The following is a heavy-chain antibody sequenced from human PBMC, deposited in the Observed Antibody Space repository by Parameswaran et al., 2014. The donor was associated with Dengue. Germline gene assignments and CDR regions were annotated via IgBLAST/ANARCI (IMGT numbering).Heavy chain of an antibody. V-gene: IGHV1-3*01. CDR2: INAGNGNT. J-gene: IGHJ4*02. D-gene: IGHD1-26*01. CDR3: ARGKGATWAYYFDY. Sequence: VRQAPGQRLEWMGWINAGNGNTKYSQKFQGRVTITRDTSASTAYMELSSLRSEDTAVYYCARGKGATWAYYFDYWGQGTLVTVSS.